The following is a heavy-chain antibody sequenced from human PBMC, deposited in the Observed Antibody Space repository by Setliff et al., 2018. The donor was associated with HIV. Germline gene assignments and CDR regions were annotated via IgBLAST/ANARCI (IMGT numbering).Heavy chain of an antibody. CDR3: ARGMDYYDTSGYYQYYFDY. CDR2: VNPNSGGT. CDR1: GYTFTDYY. D-gene: IGHD3-22*01. J-gene: IGHJ4*02. V-gene: IGHV1-2*02. Sequence: GASVKVSCKASGYTFTDYYMHWVRQAPGQGLEWMGWVNPNSGGTNYAPKFQGRVTMTWDTSISTAYMELSRLRSDDTAVYYCARGMDYYDTSGYYQYYFDYWGQGTLVTVSS.